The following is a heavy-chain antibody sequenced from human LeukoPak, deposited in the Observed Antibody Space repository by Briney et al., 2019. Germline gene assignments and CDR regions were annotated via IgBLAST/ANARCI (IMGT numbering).Heavy chain of an antibody. CDR2: ISFSSSYI. Sequence: GGSLRLSCAASGFTFSSYSMNWVRQAPGKGLEWVSSISFSSSYIYYADSVKGRFTISRDNAKNSLYLRINSLRAEDTAVYYCARDFHYDYVWGSYRYRAFDIWGRGTMVTVSS. CDR3: ARDFHYDYVWGSYRYRAFDI. CDR1: GFTFSSYS. J-gene: IGHJ3*02. V-gene: IGHV3-21*01. D-gene: IGHD3-16*02.